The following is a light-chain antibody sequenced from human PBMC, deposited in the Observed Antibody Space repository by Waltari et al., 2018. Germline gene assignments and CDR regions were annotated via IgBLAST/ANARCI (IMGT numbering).Light chain of an antibody. J-gene: IGLJ2*01. V-gene: IGLV2-11*01. Sequence: QSALTQPHSVSGSPGQSVTISCTGTSSDVGYYDDVSWYQQHPGKAPKVVIYDVNKSPSWVPDRFSCSKSCNTASLTISGLQADDEADYYCCSCAGTCIFIFFGGGTKLTVL. CDR2: DVN. CDR3: CSCAGTCIFIF. CDR1: SSDVGYYDD.